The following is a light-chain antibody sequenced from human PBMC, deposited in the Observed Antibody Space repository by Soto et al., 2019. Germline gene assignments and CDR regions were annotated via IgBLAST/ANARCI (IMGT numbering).Light chain of an antibody. V-gene: IGKV3-15*01. Sequence: EIVMTQSPATLSVSPGERVTLSCRASQSVSSNLAWYQQKPGQVPRLLIYGASTRAIGIPDRFSGSGSGTEFTLTISSLQSEDFAVYYCQHYNNMWGFGGGTKVEIK. CDR3: QHYNNMWG. CDR1: QSVSSN. CDR2: GAS. J-gene: IGKJ4*01.